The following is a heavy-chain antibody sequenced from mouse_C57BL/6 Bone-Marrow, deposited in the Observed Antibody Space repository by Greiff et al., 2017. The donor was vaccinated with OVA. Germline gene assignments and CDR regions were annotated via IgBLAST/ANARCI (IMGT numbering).Heavy chain of an antibody. CDR1: GYTFTDYY. CDR3: ARYGGLYAMDY. D-gene: IGHD1-1*02. CDR2: INPYNGGT. V-gene: IGHV1-19*01. Sequence: EVQLQQSGPVLVKPGASVKMSCKASGYTFTDYYMNWVKQSHGKSLEWIGVINPYNGGTSYNQKFKGKATLTVDKSSSTAYMELNSLTSEDSAVYYCARYGGLYAMDYWGQGTSVTVSS. J-gene: IGHJ4*01.